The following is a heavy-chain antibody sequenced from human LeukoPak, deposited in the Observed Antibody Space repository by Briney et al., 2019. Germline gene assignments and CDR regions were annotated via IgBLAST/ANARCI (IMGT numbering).Heavy chain of an antibody. CDR3: ARWLQRVTAFDY. J-gene: IGHJ4*02. CDR2: VSRFGGTT. Sequence: PGGSLRLSCAASGFTFDSYAMSWVRQAPGKGLEWVSAVSRFGGTTYYADSAKGRFTISRDNSKNTLYLQMNSLRAEDTAVYYCARWLQRVTAFDYWGQGTLVTVSS. V-gene: IGHV3-23*01. D-gene: IGHD2-21*02. CDR1: GFTFDSYA.